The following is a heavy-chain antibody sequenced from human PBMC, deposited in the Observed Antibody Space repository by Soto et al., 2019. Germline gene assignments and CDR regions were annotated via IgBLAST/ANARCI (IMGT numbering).Heavy chain of an antibody. Sequence: PGGSLRLSCAASGFTFSSYWMHWVRQVPGKGLVWVSRINGDGSDINYADSVKGRFTISRDNAKNTLYLQMNTLRAEDTAVYYCARGLLRIATSWFDPWGQGTLVTVSS. CDR3: ARGLLRIATSWFDP. CDR2: INGDGSDI. V-gene: IGHV3-74*01. CDR1: GFTFSSYW. D-gene: IGHD2-15*01. J-gene: IGHJ5*02.